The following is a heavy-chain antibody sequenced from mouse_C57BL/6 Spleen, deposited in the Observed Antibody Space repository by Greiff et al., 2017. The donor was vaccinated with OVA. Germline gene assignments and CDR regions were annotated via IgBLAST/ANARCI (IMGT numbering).Heavy chain of an antibody. CDR1: GYTFTDYN. CDR2: INPNNGGT. J-gene: IGHJ2*01. CDR3: ARRGFYGNSPYYFDY. Sequence: EVQLQQSGPELVKPGASVKIPCKASGYTFTDYNMDWVKQSHGKSLEWIGDINPNNGGTIYNQKFKGKATLTVDKSSSTAYMELRSLTSEDTAVYYCARRGFYGNSPYYFDYWGQGTTLTVSS. D-gene: IGHD2-1*01. V-gene: IGHV1-18*01.